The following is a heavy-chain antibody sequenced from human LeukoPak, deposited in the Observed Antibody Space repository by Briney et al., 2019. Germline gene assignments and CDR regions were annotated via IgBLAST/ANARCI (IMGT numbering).Heavy chain of an antibody. D-gene: IGHD3-10*01. CDR1: GGSFSGYY. Sequence: SETLSLTCAVYGGSFSGYYWSWIRQPPGKGLEWIGEINHSGSTNYNPSLKSRVTISVDTSKNQFSLKLSSVTAADTAVYYCAHTLWFGELGLDYWGQGTLVTVSS. CDR3: AHTLWFGELGLDY. J-gene: IGHJ4*02. V-gene: IGHV4-34*01. CDR2: INHSGST.